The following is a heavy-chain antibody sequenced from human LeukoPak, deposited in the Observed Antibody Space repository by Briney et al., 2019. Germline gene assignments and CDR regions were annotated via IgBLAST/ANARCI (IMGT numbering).Heavy chain of an antibody. D-gene: IGHD4-17*01. V-gene: IGHV4-59*08. CDR3: ARRGMTTVTHDYYYYGMDV. Sequence: PSETLSLTCTVSGGSISSYYWSWIRQPPGKGLEWIGYIYYSVSTNYNPSLKSRVTISVDTSKNQFSLNLSSVTAADTAAYYCARRGMTTVTHDYYYYGMDVWGQGTTVTVSS. CDR1: GGSISSYY. CDR2: IYYSVST. J-gene: IGHJ6*02.